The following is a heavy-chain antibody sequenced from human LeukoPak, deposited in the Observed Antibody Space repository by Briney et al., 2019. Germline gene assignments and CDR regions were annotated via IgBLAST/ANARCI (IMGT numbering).Heavy chain of an antibody. CDR2: IKQDGSER. CDR1: GFNFSTYW. V-gene: IGHV3-7*03. CDR3: ARGNEELDTNAGWFDP. J-gene: IGHJ5*02. Sequence: GGSLRLSCAASGFNFSTYWMTWVRQAPGKGLEWVANIKQDGSERYYVDSVGGRFTISRDNAKNSLFLRMNSLRAEDAAVYYCARGNEELDTNAGWFDPWGQGTLVTVPS. D-gene: IGHD5-18*01.